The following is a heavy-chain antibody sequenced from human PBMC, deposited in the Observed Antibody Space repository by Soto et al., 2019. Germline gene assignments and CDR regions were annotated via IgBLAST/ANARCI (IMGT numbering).Heavy chain of an antibody. CDR1: GGSISSGNFS. CDR2: IFHTGST. D-gene: IGHD3-3*01. CDR3: ARVKVGDQVRLNWCFYL. V-gene: IGHV4-30-2*01. J-gene: IGHJ2*01. Sequence: SETLSLTCIVSGGSISSGNFSWTWIRQPPGKGLEWIAYIFHTGSTFYNSSLKPRVSISVDRSKNQFSLKLKSVTETDTAVYYCARVKVGDQVRLNWCFYLCARRTPVTVSS.